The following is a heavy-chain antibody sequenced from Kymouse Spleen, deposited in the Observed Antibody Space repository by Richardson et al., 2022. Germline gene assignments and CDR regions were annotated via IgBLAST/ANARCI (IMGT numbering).Heavy chain of an antibody. CDR2: IWYDGSNK. CDR1: GFTFSSYG. Sequence: QVQLVESGGGVVQPGRSLRLSCAASGFTFSSYGMHWVRQAPGKGLEWVAVIWYDGSNKYYADSVKGRFTISRDNSKNTLYLQMNSLRAEDTAVYYCARPGIQLPYYYGMDVWGQGTTVTVSS. CDR3: ARPGIQLPYYYGMDV. V-gene: IGHV3-33*01. D-gene: IGHD5-18,IGHD5-18*01. J-gene: IGHJ6*02.